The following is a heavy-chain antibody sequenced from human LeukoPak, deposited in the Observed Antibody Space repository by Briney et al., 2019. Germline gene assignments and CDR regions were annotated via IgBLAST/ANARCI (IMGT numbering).Heavy chain of an antibody. CDR3: ARGRVAAAGTKWYFDL. Sequence: GGSLRLSCVASGFIFSDYYMIWVRQAPGRGLEWVSYISYTRSTIYYADSVKGRFTISRDNAQNSLSLQMNSLTVEDAAVYYCARGRVAAAGTKWYFDLWGRGSLVTVSS. J-gene: IGHJ2*01. CDR2: ISYTRSTI. CDR1: GFIFSDYY. V-gene: IGHV3-11*01. D-gene: IGHD6-13*01.